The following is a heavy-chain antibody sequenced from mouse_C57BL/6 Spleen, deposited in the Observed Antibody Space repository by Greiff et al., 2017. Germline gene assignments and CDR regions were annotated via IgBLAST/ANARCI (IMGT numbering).Heavy chain of an antibody. V-gene: IGHV1-82*01. D-gene: IGHD2-4*01. CDR3: ASSSDYDYYAMDY. CDR2: IYPGDGDT. J-gene: IGHJ4*01. Sequence: VQLQQSGPELVKPGASVKISCKASGYAFSSSWMHWVKQRPGKGLEWIGRIYPGDGDTNYNGKFKGKATLTADKSSSTAYMQLSSLTSEDSAVYFCASSSDYDYYAMDYWGQGTSVTVSS. CDR1: GYAFSSSW.